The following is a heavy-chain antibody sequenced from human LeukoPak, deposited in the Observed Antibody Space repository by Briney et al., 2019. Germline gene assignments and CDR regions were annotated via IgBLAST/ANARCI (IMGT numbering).Heavy chain of an antibody. D-gene: IGHD4-17*01. V-gene: IGHV3-23*01. CDR3: AKDLTSTVTTSGAFDY. CDR2: ISGSGGSI. Sequence: GGSLRLSCAASGFTFSSYAMSWVRQAPGKGLEWVSVISGSGGSIYYRDSVKGRFTISRDNSKNTLYLQMNSLRAEDTAVYYCAKDLTSTVTTSGAFDYWGQGTLVTVSS. CDR1: GFTFSSYA. J-gene: IGHJ4*02.